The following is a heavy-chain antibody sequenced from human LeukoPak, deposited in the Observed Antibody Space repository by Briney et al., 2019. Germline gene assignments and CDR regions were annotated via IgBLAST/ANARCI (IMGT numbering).Heavy chain of an antibody. CDR3: ASERWLQY. J-gene: IGHJ4*02. Sequence: TGGSLRLSCAASGFTFSSYWIHWVRQAPGKGLVRVSRINSDGSSTSYADSVKGRFTVSRDNAKNTLYLQMNSLRAEDTGVYYCASERWLQYWGQGTLVTVSS. CDR1: GFTFSSYW. V-gene: IGHV3-74*01. CDR2: INSDGSST. D-gene: IGHD5-24*01.